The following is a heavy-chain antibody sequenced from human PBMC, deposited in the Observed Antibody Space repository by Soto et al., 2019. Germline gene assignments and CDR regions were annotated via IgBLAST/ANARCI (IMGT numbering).Heavy chain of an antibody. V-gene: IGHV4-31*03. CDR1: GGSISSGGYY. D-gene: IGHD3-10*01. CDR2: IYYSGST. CDR3: ARGRMVRGVIPSFFDY. Sequence: SETLSLTCTVSGGSISSGGYYWSWIRQHPGKGLEWIGYIYYSGSTYYNPSLKRRDTISVDKSKNKFSLKLSSVAAADAAVYYCARGRMVRGVIPSFFDYWGQGTLVTVSS. J-gene: IGHJ4*02.